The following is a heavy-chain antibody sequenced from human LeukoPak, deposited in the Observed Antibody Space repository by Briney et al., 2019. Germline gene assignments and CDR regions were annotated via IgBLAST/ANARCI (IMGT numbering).Heavy chain of an antibody. CDR1: GGSFSGYY. CDR2: INHSGST. D-gene: IGHD5-12*01. Sequence: SETLSLTCAVYGGSFSGYYWSWIRQPPGKGLERIGDINHSGSTNYNPSLKSRVTISVDTSKNQFSLKLSSVTAAHTAVYYCARGARTPSGYGSRTAGRANWFDPWGQGTLVTVSS. J-gene: IGHJ5*02. V-gene: IGHV4-34*01. CDR3: ARGARTPSGYGSRTAGRANWFDP.